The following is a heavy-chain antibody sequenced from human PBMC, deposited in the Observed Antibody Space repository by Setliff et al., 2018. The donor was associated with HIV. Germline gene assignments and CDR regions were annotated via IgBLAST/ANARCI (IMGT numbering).Heavy chain of an antibody. CDR1: GGSISSGSFY. Sequence: PSETLSLTCTVSGGSISSGSFYWSWIRQPAGKGLEWIGCIFAGGSTNYNPSLKSRVSILIDTSRNQFSLTLSSVTAADTALYYCARGKDGVLIVFATGFDPWGQGTLVTVSS. D-gene: IGHD2-8*01. CDR3: ARGKDGVLIVFATGFDP. V-gene: IGHV4-61*02. J-gene: IGHJ5*02. CDR2: IFAGGST.